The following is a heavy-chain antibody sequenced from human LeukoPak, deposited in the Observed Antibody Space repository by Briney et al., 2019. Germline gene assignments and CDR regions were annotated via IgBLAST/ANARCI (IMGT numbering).Heavy chain of an antibody. J-gene: IGHJ5*02. CDR3: ARGSRGLLWFGAQRQFDP. Sequence: PSQTLSLTCTVSGDSISSGDYYWSWIRQPAGKGLEWIGRTSSSGSTNYNPSLKSRVTISVDTSKNQFSLKLSSVTAADTAVYYCARGSRGLLWFGAQRQFDPWGQGTLVTVSS. D-gene: IGHD3-10*01. CDR1: GDSISSGDYY. CDR2: TSSSGST. V-gene: IGHV4-61*02.